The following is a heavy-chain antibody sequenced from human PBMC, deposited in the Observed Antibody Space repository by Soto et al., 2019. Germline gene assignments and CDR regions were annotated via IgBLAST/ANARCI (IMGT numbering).Heavy chain of an antibody. J-gene: IGHJ5*02. CDR3: ARDLSGWYENWFDP. D-gene: IGHD6-19*01. Sequence: ASVKVSCKASGYTFTSYGISWVRQAPGQGLEWMGWISAYNGNTNYAQKLQGRVTMTTDTSTSTAYMELRSLRSDDTAVYYCARDLSGWYENWFDPWGQGTLVTVSS. CDR1: GYTFTSYG. CDR2: ISAYNGNT. V-gene: IGHV1-18*01.